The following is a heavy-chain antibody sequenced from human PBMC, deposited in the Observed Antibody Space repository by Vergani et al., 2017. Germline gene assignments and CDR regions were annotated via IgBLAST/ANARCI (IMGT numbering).Heavy chain of an antibody. CDR1: GESFSSFY. CDR2: LCPSGST. V-gene: IGHV4-59*10. D-gene: IGHD2-2*02. J-gene: IGHJ4*02. Sequence: QVQLQQWGAGGVKPSGTLSLTCAVFGESFSSFYWSWIRQPPGKGLEWIGRLCPSGSTNYKPSLKSRVTMSIDTSKNQFSLKLTSVTAADTAVYYCATIGYRRWGYYFDYWGQGILVTVSS. CDR3: ATIGYRRWGYYFDY.